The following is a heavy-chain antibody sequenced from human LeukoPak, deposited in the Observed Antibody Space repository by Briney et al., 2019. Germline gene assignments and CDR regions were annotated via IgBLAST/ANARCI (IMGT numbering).Heavy chain of an antibody. Sequence: ASVKVSCKASGYTFTSYGISWMRQAPGQGLVWMGWISAYNGNTNYAQKLQGRVTMTTDTSTSTAYMELSSQRSENTAVYYCARATNFYYYYGMDVWGQGTTVTVSS. CDR3: ARATNFYYYYGMDV. J-gene: IGHJ6*02. CDR1: GYTFTSYG. V-gene: IGHV1-18*01. CDR2: ISAYNGNT. D-gene: IGHD1-26*01.